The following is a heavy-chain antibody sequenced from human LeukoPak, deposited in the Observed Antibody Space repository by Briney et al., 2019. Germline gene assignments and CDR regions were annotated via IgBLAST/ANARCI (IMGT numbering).Heavy chain of an antibody. CDR3: ATRSYF. V-gene: IGHV3-23*01. D-gene: IGHD2/OR15-2a*01. J-gene: IGHJ4*02. CDR2: ISGSGGST. Sequence: GGSLRLSCAASGFTFNNYAMNWVRQAPGKGLEWVSSISGSGGSTYYADSVKGRFTISRDNSKNTLYLQMNSLRVEDTAVYYCATRSYFGGQGTLVTVSS. CDR1: GFTFNNYA.